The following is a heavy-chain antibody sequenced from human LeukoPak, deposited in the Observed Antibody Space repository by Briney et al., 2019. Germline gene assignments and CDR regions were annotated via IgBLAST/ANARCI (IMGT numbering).Heavy chain of an antibody. J-gene: IGHJ1*01. V-gene: IGHV3-23*01. Sequence: GGSLRLSCAASGFTFSSYAMSWVRQAPGKGLEWVSAISGSGGSTYYADSVKGRFTISRDNSKNTLYLQMNSLRTEDTAVYYCAKGGSGWPEYFQHWGQGTLVTVSS. CDR1: GFTFSSYA. CDR3: AKGGSGWPEYFQH. D-gene: IGHD6-19*01. CDR2: ISGSGGST.